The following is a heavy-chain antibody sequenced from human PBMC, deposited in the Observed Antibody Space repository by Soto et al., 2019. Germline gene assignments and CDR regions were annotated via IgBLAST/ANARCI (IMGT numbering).Heavy chain of an antibody. D-gene: IGHD2-15*01. CDR1: GFTFSHYW. Sequence: EVQLVESGGGLVQPGGSLRLSCAASGFTFSHYWMYWVRQAPGKGLVWVSRINSDGSVSSYADSVKGRLTISRYNVKNTLYLQMDSLRAEDTAVYYCARGDCVGGTCYSLAGSFYYYMDVWGKGTTVTVFS. J-gene: IGHJ6*03. CDR3: ARGDCVGGTCYSLAGSFYYYMDV. CDR2: INSDGSVS. V-gene: IGHV3-74*01.